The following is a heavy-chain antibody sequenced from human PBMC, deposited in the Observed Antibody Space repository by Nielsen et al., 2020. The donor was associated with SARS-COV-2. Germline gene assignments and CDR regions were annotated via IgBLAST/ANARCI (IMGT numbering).Heavy chain of an antibody. D-gene: IGHD6-13*01. CDR2: ISSSSSYI. J-gene: IGHJ5*02. Sequence: WIRQPPGKGLEWVSSISSSSSYIYYADSVKGRFTISRDNAKNSLYLQMNSLRAEDTAVYYCARGPGLMAAPVWWFDPWGQGTLVTVSS. V-gene: IGHV3-21*01. CDR3: ARGPGLMAAPVWWFDP.